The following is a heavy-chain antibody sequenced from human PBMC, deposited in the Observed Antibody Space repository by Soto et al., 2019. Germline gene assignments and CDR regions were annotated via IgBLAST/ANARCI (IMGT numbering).Heavy chain of an antibody. CDR2: ISYDGSNK. V-gene: IGHV3-30*18. D-gene: IGHD1-1*01. Sequence: GGSLRLSCAASGFTFSSYGMHWVRQAPGKGLEWVAVISYDGSNKYYADSVKGRFTISRDNSKNTLYLQMNSLRAEDTAVYYCAKDGEELERRPPNFDYWGQGTLVTVSS. CDR1: GFTFSSYG. CDR3: AKDGEELERRPPNFDY. J-gene: IGHJ4*02.